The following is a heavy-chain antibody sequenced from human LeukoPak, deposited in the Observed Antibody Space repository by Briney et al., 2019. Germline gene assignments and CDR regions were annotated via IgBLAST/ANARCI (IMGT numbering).Heavy chain of an antibody. CDR3: AKDGLKSSEWLPPLNY. V-gene: IGHV3-23*01. CDR2: IGGNAGHI. J-gene: IGHJ4*02. Sequence: SGGSLSLFCAPSGFTLSIYAMGWVRQARGKGLGWVSFIGGNAGHIYYADSVKGLSTLSRDITKNTMYIQINRLRAKHPATHYCAKDGLKSSEWLPPLNYWGQGALVTVSS. D-gene: IGHD5-12*01. CDR1: GFTLSIYA.